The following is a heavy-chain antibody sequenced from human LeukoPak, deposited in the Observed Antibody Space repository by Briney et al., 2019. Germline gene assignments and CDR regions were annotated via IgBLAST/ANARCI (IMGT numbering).Heavy chain of an antibody. CDR2: ISSSSSTI. Sequence: GGSLRLSRAASGFTFSSYSMNWVRQAPGKGLEWVSYISSSSSTIYYADSVKGRFTISRDNAKNSLYLQMNSLRAEDTAVYYCARDGDIVVVPAAPPLDFDYWGQGTLVTVSS. J-gene: IGHJ4*02. V-gene: IGHV3-48*01. CDR3: ARDGDIVVVPAAPPLDFDY. D-gene: IGHD2-2*01. CDR1: GFTFSSYS.